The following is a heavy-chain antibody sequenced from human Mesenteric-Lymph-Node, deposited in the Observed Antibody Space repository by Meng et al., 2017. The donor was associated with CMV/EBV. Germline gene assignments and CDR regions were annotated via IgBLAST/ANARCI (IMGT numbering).Heavy chain of an antibody. CDR2: IFHNGST. D-gene: IGHD5-24*01. V-gene: IGHV4-4*02. Sequence: CSVSGGSICNCPWWTWVRPPPGKGLEWIGEIFHNGSTNYHPSLKSRITISVDKSKNQLSLKLGSVTAADTAVYYCAKDMATIGPEYWGQGTLVTVSS. CDR3: AKDMATIGPEY. CDR1: GGSICNCPW. J-gene: IGHJ4*02.